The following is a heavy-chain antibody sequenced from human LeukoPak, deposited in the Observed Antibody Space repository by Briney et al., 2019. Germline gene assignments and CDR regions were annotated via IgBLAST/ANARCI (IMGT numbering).Heavy chain of an antibody. V-gene: IGHV1-69*04. J-gene: IGHJ4*02. CDR2: IIPILGIA. D-gene: IGHD4-17*01. Sequence: SVKVSCKPSGGTFSSYAISWVRQAPGQGLEWMGRIIPILGIANYAQKFQGRVTITADKSTSTAYMELSSLRSEDTAVYYCAKVSGDPGGYFDYWGQGTLVTVSS. CDR1: GGTFSSYA. CDR3: AKVSGDPGGYFDY.